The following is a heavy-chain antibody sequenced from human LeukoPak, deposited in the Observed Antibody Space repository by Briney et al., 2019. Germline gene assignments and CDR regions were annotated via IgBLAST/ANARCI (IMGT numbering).Heavy chain of an antibody. CDR2: INPNSGVT. CDR1: GYSFTAYY. CDR3: ARDDSSSWSPATY. V-gene: IGHV1-2*02. D-gene: IGHD6-13*01. Sequence: ASVKVSCKASGYSFTAYYMHWVRQAPGQGLEWMGWINPNSGVTNYAQKFQGRVTMTRDTSINTAYMGLSRLRSDDTAMYYCARDDSSSWSPATYWGQGTLVTVSS. J-gene: IGHJ4*02.